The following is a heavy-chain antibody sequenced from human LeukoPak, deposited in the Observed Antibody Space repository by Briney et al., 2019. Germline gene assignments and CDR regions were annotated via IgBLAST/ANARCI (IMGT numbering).Heavy chain of an antibody. CDR3: AKDWQAGSYYDY. Sequence: LAGGSLRLSCAASGFSFSNYGMGWVRQAPGKGLEWVSGLSAGDTYYADSVKGRFTISRDNSKNTLYPQMNSLRAEDTGIYYCAKDWQAGSYYDYWGQGTLVTVSS. D-gene: IGHD1-26*01. V-gene: IGHV3-23*01. J-gene: IGHJ4*02. CDR2: LSAGDT. CDR1: GFSFSNYG.